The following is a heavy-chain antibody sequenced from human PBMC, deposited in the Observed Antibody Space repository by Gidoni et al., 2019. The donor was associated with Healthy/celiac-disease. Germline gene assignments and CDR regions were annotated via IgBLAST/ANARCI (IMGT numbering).Heavy chain of an antibody. V-gene: IGHV4-30-4*01. Sequence: QVQLQESGPGLVKPSQTLSLTCTVSGGSISSGDYYWSVIRQPPGKGLEWIGYIYYSGSTYYNPSLKSRVTISVDTSKNQFSLKLSSVTAADTAVYYCARGSLPGSKYYGMDVWGQGTTVTVSS. CDR2: IYYSGST. CDR1: GGSISSGDYY. D-gene: IGHD1-26*01. CDR3: ARGSLPGSKYYGMDV. J-gene: IGHJ6*02.